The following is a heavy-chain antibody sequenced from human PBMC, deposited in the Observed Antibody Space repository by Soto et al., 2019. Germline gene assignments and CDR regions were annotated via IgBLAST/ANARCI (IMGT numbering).Heavy chain of an antibody. J-gene: IGHJ4*02. V-gene: IGHV4-38-2*01. CDR1: GYSISSGYY. Sequence: SETLSLTCAVSGYSISSGYYWGWIRQPPGKGLEWIGSIYHSGSTYYNPSLKSRVTISVDTSKNQFSLKLSSVTAADTAVYYCAAQHIAAPFGYWGQGTLVTVSS. D-gene: IGHD6-6*01. CDR3: AAQHIAAPFGY. CDR2: IYHSGST.